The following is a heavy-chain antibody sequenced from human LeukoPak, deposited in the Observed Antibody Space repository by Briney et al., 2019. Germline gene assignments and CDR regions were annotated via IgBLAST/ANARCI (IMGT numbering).Heavy chain of an antibody. CDR1: GGTFSSYA. Sequence: ASVKVSCKASGGTFSSYAISWVRQAPGQGLEWMGWFSAYNGNTNYAHKLQGRVTMTTDTSTSTAYMELRSLSSDDTAVYYCARKRANGFDYWGQGTLVTVSS. CDR2: FSAYNGNT. CDR3: ARKRANGFDY. V-gene: IGHV1-18*01. D-gene: IGHD2-8*01. J-gene: IGHJ4*02.